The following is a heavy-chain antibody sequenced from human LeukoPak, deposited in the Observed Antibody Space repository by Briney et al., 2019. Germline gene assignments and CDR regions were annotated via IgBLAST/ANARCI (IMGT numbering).Heavy chain of an antibody. V-gene: IGHV3-13*04. CDR2: IGTAGDT. D-gene: IGHD3-3*01. Sequence: GGSLRLSCAASGFTFSSYDMHWVRQATGRGREWVSAIGTAGDTYYPGSVKGRFTISRENAKNSLYLQMNSLRAGDTAVYYCARASGPASGFDPWGQGTLVTVSS. CDR3: ARASGPASGFDP. J-gene: IGHJ5*02. CDR1: GFTFSSYD.